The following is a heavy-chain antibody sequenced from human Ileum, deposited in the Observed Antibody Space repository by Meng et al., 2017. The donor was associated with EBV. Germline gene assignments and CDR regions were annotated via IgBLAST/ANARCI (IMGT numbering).Heavy chain of an antibody. V-gene: IGHV4-59*08. CDR1: GGSISSYY. Sequence: QVPLHESGPVLVKPSVTLSLTCPVSGGSISSYYWSWIRQPPGKGLEWIGYIYYSGSTNYNPSLKSRVTISVDTSKNQFSLNLSSVTAADTAVYYCARGGWSLDYWGQGTLVTVSS. J-gene: IGHJ4*02. CDR3: ARGGWSLDY. CDR2: IYYSGST. D-gene: IGHD2-15*01.